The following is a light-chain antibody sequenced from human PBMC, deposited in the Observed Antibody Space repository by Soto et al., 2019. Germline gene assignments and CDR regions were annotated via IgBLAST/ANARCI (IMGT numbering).Light chain of an antibody. CDR2: QAS. J-gene: IGKJ1*01. CDR1: QSISNW. CDR3: QQYNSYSWT. Sequence: IKMTQSPSTLSASVGDRVTITCRASQSISNWLAWYQQKPGKAPKVLIYQASSLESGVPSRFSGSGSGTEFTLTINSLQPDDFATYYCQQYNSYSWTFGQGTKVDI. V-gene: IGKV1-5*03.